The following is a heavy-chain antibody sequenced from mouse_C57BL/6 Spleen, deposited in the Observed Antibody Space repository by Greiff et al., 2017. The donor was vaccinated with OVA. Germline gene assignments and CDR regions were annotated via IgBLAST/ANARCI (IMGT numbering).Heavy chain of an antibody. J-gene: IGHJ4*01. CDR1: GYTFTSYW. V-gene: IGHV1-64*01. CDR2: IHPNSGST. Sequence: VQLQQSGAELVKPGASVKLSCKASGYTFTSYWMHWVKQRPGQGLEWIGMIHPNSGSTNYNEKFKSKATLTVDKSSSTAYMQLSSLTSEDSAVXYCASITTVVATRAMDYWGQGTSVTVSS. CDR3: ASITTVVATRAMDY. D-gene: IGHD1-1*01.